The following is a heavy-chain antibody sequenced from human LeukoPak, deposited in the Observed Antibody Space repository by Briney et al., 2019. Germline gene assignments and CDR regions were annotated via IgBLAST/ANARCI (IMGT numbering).Heavy chain of an antibody. D-gene: IGHD3-3*01. CDR2: LSYGGTNK. V-gene: IGHV3-30*03. Sequence: GGSLRLSCAASGFTFSSYGMHWVRQAPGKGLEWVAVLSYGGTNKYYADSVKGRFTISRDNSKNTMFLQMNSLRAEDTAVYHCARDRSGYANDAFDFWGQGTMVTVSS. J-gene: IGHJ3*01. CDR3: ARDRSGYANDAFDF. CDR1: GFTFSSYG.